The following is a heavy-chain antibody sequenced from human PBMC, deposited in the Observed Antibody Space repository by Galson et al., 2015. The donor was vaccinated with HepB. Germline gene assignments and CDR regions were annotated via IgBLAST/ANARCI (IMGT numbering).Heavy chain of an antibody. Sequence: TLRLSCAASGFTFSSYGMHWVRQAPGKGLEWVAVIWYDRSNKYYADSVKGRFTISRDNSKNTLYLQMNSLRAEDTAVYYCARDRGGVAARTRPYDAFDIWGQGTMVTVSS. CDR3: ARDRGGVAARTRPYDAFDI. CDR2: IWYDRSNK. V-gene: IGHV3-33*01. CDR1: GFTFSSYG. J-gene: IGHJ3*02. D-gene: IGHD6-6*01.